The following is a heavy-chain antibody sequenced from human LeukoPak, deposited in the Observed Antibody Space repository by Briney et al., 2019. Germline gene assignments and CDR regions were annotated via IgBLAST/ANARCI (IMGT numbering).Heavy chain of an antibody. CDR3: ARIGYSSSSLDY. J-gene: IGHJ4*02. D-gene: IGHD6-13*01. Sequence: GGSLRLSCAASGFTFSSYAMSWVRQAPGKGLEWVANIKEDGSVIYYVDSLKGRFTISRDNPKRSVHLQMNSLRPEDTAVYYCARIGYSSSSLDYWGQGTLVTVSS. CDR2: IKEDGSVI. CDR1: GFTFSSYA. V-gene: IGHV3-7*01.